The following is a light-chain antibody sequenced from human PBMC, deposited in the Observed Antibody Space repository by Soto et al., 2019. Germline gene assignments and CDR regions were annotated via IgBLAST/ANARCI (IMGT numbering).Light chain of an antibody. J-gene: IGLJ1*01. V-gene: IGLV2-14*01. Sequence: QSALTQPASVSGSPGQSFTISCTGTSSDVGGYNYVSWYQQHPGKAPKLMIYEVSNRPSGVSNRFSGSKSGNTASLTISGLQAEDEADYYCSSYTSSSTLDNYVFGTGTKVT. CDR3: SSYTSSSTLDNYV. CDR2: EVS. CDR1: SSDVGGYNY.